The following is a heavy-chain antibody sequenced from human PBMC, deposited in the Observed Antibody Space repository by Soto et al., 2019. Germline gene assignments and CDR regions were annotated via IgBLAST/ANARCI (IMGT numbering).Heavy chain of an antibody. D-gene: IGHD3-22*01. Sequence: PGGSLRLSCAASGFTFSSYSMNWVRQAPGKGLEWVSAISGWGSFVFYADSVKGRFTISRDNAKNTLYLQMNSLRAEDTAVYYCARDAPPLAYYYDPNWFDPWGQGTLVTVSS. CDR1: GFTFSSYS. CDR2: ISGWGSFV. V-gene: IGHV3-21*01. CDR3: ARDAPPLAYYYDPNWFDP. J-gene: IGHJ5*02.